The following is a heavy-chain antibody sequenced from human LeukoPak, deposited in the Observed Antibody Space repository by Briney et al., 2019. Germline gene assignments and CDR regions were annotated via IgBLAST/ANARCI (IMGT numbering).Heavy chain of an antibody. J-gene: IGHJ6*02. CDR2: IRGSDGST. CDR3: AKAGHFYYYDMDV. CDR1: GFTFRSYA. Sequence: SGGSLRLSCAASGFTFRSYAMSWVRQAPGKGLEWVSAIRGSDGSTYYADSVEGRFTISRDNSKNTLSLQMSSLRAEDTAVYYCAKAGHFYYYDMDVWGQGTTVTVSS. V-gene: IGHV3-23*01.